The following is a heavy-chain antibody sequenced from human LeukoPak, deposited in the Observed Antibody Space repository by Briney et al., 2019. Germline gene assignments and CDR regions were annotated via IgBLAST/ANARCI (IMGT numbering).Heavy chain of an antibody. V-gene: IGHV1-18*01. CDR1: GYTFTSYG. D-gene: IGHD3-22*01. CDR2: ISAYNGNT. J-gene: IGHJ4*02. Sequence: ASVKVSCKASGYTFTSYGISWVRQAPGQGLEWMGWISAYNGNTNYAQKLQGRVTMTTDTSTSTAHMELRSLRSDDTAVYYCANSGYDSSGLWYFDYWGQGTLVTVSS. CDR3: ANSGYDSSGLWYFDY.